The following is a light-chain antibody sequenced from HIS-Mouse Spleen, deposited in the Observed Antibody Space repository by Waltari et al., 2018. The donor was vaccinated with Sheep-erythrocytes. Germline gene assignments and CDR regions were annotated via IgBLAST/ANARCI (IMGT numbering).Light chain of an antibody. Sequence: QSVLTQPPSASGTPGQRVTISCSGSSSNIGSNTVNWYHQLPGTSPKPLIYSNNRRPSGVLDLFSRAKSGTSAALAISGRQSEDEADYYCAAWDDSLNGPVFGGGTKLTVL. J-gene: IGLJ3*02. CDR2: SNN. V-gene: IGLV1-44*01. CDR3: AAWDDSLNGPV. CDR1: SSNIGSNT.